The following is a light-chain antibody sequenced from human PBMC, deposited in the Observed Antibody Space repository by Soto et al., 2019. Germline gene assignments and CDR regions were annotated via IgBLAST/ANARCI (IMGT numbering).Light chain of an antibody. CDR1: QGISNY. CDR2: AAS. V-gene: IGKV1-27*01. Sequence: DIQMTQSPSSLSASVRDRVTITCRASQGISNYLAWYQQKPGKVPKLLIYAASTLQSGVPSRFSGIGSGTDFTLTISTLQPEDVATYYCQKYDSAPWTFGKGTKVEIK. J-gene: IGKJ1*01. CDR3: QKYDSAPWT.